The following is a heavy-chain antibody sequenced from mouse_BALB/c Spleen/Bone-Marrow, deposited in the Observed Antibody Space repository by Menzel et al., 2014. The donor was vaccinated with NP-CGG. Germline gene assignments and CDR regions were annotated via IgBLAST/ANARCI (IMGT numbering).Heavy chain of an antibody. J-gene: IGHJ2*01. V-gene: IGHV14-3*02. Sequence: EVQLQQSGAELVKPGASVKLSCTASGFNIKDTYMHWVKQRPELGLEWIGRIDPANGNTKYDPKFQGKATITADTSSNTAYLQLSSLTSEDTAVYYCASYDYGYYFDYWGQGTTLTVSS. CDR1: GFNIKDTY. CDR2: IDPANGNT. CDR3: ASYDYGYYFDY. D-gene: IGHD2-4*01.